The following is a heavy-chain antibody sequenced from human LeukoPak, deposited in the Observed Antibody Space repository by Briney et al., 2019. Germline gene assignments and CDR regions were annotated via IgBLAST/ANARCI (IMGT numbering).Heavy chain of an antibody. V-gene: IGHV4-61*02. CDR3: AGTAILSGYQQFDP. J-gene: IGHJ5*02. CDR2: IYTSGST. D-gene: IGHD3-9*01. Sequence: SQTLSLTCTVSGGSISSGSYYWSWIRQPAGKGLEWIGRIYTSGSTNYNPSPKSRVTISVDTSKNQFSLKLSSVTAAATAVYYCAGTAILSGYQQFDPWGQGTLVTVSS. CDR1: GGSISSGSYY.